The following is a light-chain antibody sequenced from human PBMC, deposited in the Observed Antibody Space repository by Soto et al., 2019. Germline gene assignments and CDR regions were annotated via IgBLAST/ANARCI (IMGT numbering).Light chain of an antibody. CDR1: QGIRND. J-gene: IGKJ4*01. CDR3: LQDYNYPLT. V-gene: IGKV1-6*01. CDR2: AAS. Sequence: AIQMTQSPSSLSASVGDRVTITCRASQGIRNDLGWYQQKPGKAPKLLIYAASSLQSGVPSRFSGRGSGTDFTLTIRSLQPEDFETYYCLQDYNYPLTFGGGTKVDIK.